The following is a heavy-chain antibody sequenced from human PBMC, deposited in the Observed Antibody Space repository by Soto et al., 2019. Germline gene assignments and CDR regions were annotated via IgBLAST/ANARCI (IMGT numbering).Heavy chain of an antibody. J-gene: IGHJ4*02. CDR2: IYYSGST. V-gene: IGHV4-59*01. CDR3: ARDTGDGTFDF. D-gene: IGHD7-27*01. CDR1: GVSISSYY. Sequence: SETLSLTCTVSGVSISSYYWSWNRQPPGKGLEWIGYIYYSGSTNYNPSLKSRVTISVDTSKNQFSLKLSSVTAEDTAVYYCARDTGDGTFDFWGQGTLVTVSS.